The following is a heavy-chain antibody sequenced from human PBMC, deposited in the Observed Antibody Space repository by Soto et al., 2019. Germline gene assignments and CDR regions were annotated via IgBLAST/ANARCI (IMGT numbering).Heavy chain of an antibody. D-gene: IGHD2-15*01. CDR3: VRRGLLPFDY. V-gene: IGHV4-31*03. Sequence: SETLSLTCTVSGGSISSGGYYWSWIRQHPGKGLEWIGYIYYSGSTYYNPSLKSRVTILVDTTKNQFSLKVTSVTAADTAVYYCVRRGLLPFDYWGQGMLVTVSS. CDR2: IYYSGST. J-gene: IGHJ4*02. CDR1: GGSISSGGYY.